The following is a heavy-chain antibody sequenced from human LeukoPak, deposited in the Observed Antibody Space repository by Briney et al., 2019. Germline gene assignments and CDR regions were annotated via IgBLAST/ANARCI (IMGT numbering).Heavy chain of an antibody. J-gene: IGHJ4*02. CDR3: ARGFADFVWGSYPSSY. Sequence: GGSLRLSCAASGFTFSSYSMNWVRQAPGKGLEWVSSITGSSTYIHYADSVKGRFTISRDNAKNSLYLQMNSLRAEDTAVYYCARGFADFVWGSYPSSYWGQGILVSVSS. D-gene: IGHD3-16*02. CDR2: ITGSSTYI. V-gene: IGHV3-21*01. CDR1: GFTFSSYS.